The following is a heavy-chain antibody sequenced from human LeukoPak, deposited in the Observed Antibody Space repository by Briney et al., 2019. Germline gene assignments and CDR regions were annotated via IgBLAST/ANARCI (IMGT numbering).Heavy chain of an antibody. CDR1: GGSISSSSYY. J-gene: IGHJ3*02. D-gene: IGHD3-22*01. CDR2: IYYSGST. Sequence: KSSETLSLTCTVSGGSISSSSYYWGWIRQPPGKGLEWIGSIYYSGSTYYNPSLKSRVTISVDTSKNQFSLKLSSVTAADTAVYFCARGPYSYDSSGAFDIWGQGTMDTVSS. V-gene: IGHV4-39*07. CDR3: ARGPYSYDSSGAFDI.